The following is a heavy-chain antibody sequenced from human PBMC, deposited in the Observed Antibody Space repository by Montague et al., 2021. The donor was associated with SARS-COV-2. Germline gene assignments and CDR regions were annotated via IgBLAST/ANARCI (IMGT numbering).Heavy chain of an antibody. Sequence: CAISGDSDAGIGLARNSIRQSSSLRLAWLGRSYFRLKWYNDYAVSVKSRITINPDTSKNQFSLQLNSVTPEDTAVYYCARGGSWLYYFDYWGQGTLVTVSS. J-gene: IGHJ4*02. CDR1: GDSDAGIGLA. V-gene: IGHV6-1*01. D-gene: IGHD6-13*01. CDR3: ARGGSWLYYFDY. CDR2: SYFRLKWYN.